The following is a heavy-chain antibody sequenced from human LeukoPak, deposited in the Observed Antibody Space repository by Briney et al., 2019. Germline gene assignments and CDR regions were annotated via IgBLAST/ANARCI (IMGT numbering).Heavy chain of an antibody. CDR3: AKDRNWNDAGYYFDY. CDR2: ISSSSSYI. Sequence: GGSLRLSCAASGFTFSSYSMNWVRQAPGKGLEWVSSISSSSSYIYYADSVKGRFTISRDNAKNSLYLQMNSLRAEDTALYYCAKDRNWNDAGYYFDYWGQGTLVTVSS. D-gene: IGHD1-1*01. CDR1: GFTFSSYS. V-gene: IGHV3-21*04. J-gene: IGHJ4*02.